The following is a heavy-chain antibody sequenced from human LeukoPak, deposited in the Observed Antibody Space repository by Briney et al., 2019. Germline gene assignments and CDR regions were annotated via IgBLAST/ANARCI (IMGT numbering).Heavy chain of an antibody. D-gene: IGHD1-26*01. Sequence: PSETLSLTCTVSGGSISSYYWSWIRQPAGKGLEWIGRIYTSGSTNYNPSLKSRVTMSVDTSKNQFSLKLSSVTAADTAVYYCARDLVEVGATTSWFDPWGQGTLVTVSS. CDR2: IYTSGST. V-gene: IGHV4-4*07. J-gene: IGHJ5*02. CDR3: ARDLVEVGATTSWFDP. CDR1: GGSISSYY.